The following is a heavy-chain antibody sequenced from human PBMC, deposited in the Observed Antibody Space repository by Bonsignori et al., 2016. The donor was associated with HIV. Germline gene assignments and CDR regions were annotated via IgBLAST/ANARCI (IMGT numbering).Heavy chain of an antibody. CDR2: INPNSGGT. V-gene: IGHV1-2*02. CDR3: ARGGTMIVVVINLIRQVFDY. CDR1: GYTFTGYY. Sequence: ASVKVSCKASGYTFTGYYMHWVRQAPGQGLEWMGWINPNSGGTNYAQKFQGRVTMTRDTSISTAYMELSRLRSDDTAVYYCARGGTMIVVVINLIRQVFDYWGQGTLVTVSS. J-gene: IGHJ4*02. D-gene: IGHD3-22*01.